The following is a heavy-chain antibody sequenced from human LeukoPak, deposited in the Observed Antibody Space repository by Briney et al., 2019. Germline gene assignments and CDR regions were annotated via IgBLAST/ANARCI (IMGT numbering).Heavy chain of an antibody. V-gene: IGHV2-5*02. Sequence: SGPTLVKPTQTLTLTCTLSGFSLSTSAVGVGWVRQPPGKALEWLALIYRDSDKRYSSSLKSRLTITKDTSKNQVVLTMTYMDPVDTATYYCAHSRMAGGTFDYWGQGTPVTVSP. CDR1: GFSLSTSAVG. D-gene: IGHD6-13*01. CDR3: AHSRMAGGTFDY. J-gene: IGHJ4*02. CDR2: IYRDSDK.